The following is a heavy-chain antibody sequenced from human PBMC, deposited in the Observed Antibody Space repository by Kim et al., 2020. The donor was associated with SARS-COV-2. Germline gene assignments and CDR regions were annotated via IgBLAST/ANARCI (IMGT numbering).Heavy chain of an antibody. CDR3: ARDRPYGSGFDY. CDR2: IYYSGST. D-gene: IGHD3-10*01. Sequence: SETLSLTCTVSGGSISSGDYYWSWIRQPPGKGLEWIGYIYYSGSTYYNPSLKSRVTISVDTSKNQFSLKLSSVTAADTAVYYCARDRPYGSGFDYWGQGTLVTVSS. CDR1: GGSISSGDYY. V-gene: IGHV4-30-4*01. J-gene: IGHJ4*02.